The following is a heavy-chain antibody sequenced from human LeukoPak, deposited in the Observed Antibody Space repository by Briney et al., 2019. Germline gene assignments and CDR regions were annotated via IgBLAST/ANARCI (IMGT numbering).Heavy chain of an antibody. Sequence: SETLSLTCTVSGGSISSGDYYWSWIRQPPGKGLEWIGYIYYSGSTYYNPSLKSRVTISVDTSKNQFSLKLSSVTAADTAVYYWARGGGYDPQHDYWGQGTLVTVSS. CDR2: IYYSGST. J-gene: IGHJ4*02. CDR1: GGSISSGDYY. V-gene: IGHV4-30-4*01. D-gene: IGHD5-12*01. CDR3: ARGGGYDPQHDY.